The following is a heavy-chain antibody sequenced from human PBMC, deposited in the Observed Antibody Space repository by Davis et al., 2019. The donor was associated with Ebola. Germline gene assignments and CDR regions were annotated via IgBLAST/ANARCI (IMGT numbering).Heavy chain of an antibody. CDR2: ISISGSTI. CDR3: ARGYYDYVWGSYRSDAFDI. D-gene: IGHD3-16*02. CDR1: GFTFSSYE. J-gene: IGHJ3*02. Sequence: GESLKISCAASGFTFSSYEMNWVRQAPGKGLEWVSYISISGSTIYYADSVKGRFTNSRNNAKNSLYLQMNSLRAEDTAVYYCARGYYDYVWGSYRSDAFDIWGQGTMVTVSS. V-gene: IGHV3-48*03.